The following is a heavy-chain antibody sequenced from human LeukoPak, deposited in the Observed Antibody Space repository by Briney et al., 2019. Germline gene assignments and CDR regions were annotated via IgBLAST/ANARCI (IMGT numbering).Heavy chain of an antibody. D-gene: IGHD3-10*01. CDR1: GGSISSSSYY. J-gene: IGHJ4*02. Sequence: PSETLSLTCTVSGGSISSSSYYWGWIRQPPEKGLEWIGSIYYSGSTYYNPSLKSRVTISVDTSKNQFSLKLSSVTAADTAVYYCASWALLYFEDSSNAPFDCWGQGTLVTVSS. CDR2: IYYSGST. V-gene: IGHV4-39*01. CDR3: ASWALLYFEDSSNAPFDC.